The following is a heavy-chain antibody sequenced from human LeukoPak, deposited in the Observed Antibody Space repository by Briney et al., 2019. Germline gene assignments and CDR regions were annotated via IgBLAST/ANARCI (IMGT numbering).Heavy chain of an antibody. CDR2: IYYSGST. CDR3: ARGPNYYYMDV. J-gene: IGHJ6*03. Sequence: PSETLSLTYTVSGGSISSYYWSWIRQPPGKGLEWIGYIYYSGSTNYNPSLKSRVTISVDTSKNQFSLKLSSVTAADTAVYYCARGPNYYYMDVWGKGTTVTVSS. CDR1: GGSISSYY. V-gene: IGHV4-59*01.